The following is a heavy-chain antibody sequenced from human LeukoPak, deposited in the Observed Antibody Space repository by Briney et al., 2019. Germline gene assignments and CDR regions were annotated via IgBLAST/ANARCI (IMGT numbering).Heavy chain of an antibody. CDR2: IYSGGST. D-gene: IGHD5-18*01. CDR1: GFTVSSNY. J-gene: IGHJ6*02. Sequence: GGSLRLSCAASGFTVSSNYMSWVRQAPGKGLEWVSVIYSGGSTCYADSVKGRFTISRDNSKNTLYLQMNSLRAEDTAVYYCARDRVDTVNDYYYGMDVWGQGTTVTVSS. V-gene: IGHV3-53*01. CDR3: ARDRVDTVNDYYYGMDV.